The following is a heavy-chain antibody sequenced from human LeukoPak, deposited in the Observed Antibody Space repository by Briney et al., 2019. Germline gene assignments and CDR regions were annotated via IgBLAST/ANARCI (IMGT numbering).Heavy chain of an antibody. CDR2: INPSGGNT. CDR1: GYTFTSYY. Sequence: ASVKVSCKASGYTFTSYYMHWVRQAPGQGLEWMGIINPSGGNTRYAQKFQGRVTMTRDTSMSTVYMEVSSLRSEDTAVYYCAREPPASWSSGQRLDYWGQGTLVTVSS. CDR3: AREPPASWSSGQRLDY. V-gene: IGHV1-46*01. J-gene: IGHJ4*02. D-gene: IGHD3-22*01.